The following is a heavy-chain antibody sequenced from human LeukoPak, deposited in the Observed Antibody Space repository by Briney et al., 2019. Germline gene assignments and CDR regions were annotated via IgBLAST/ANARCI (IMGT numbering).Heavy chain of an antibody. V-gene: IGHV3-53*01. J-gene: IGHJ4*02. Sequence: PGGSLRLSCAASGFTVSSNHMSWVRQAPGKGLEWVSVIYSGGSTYYADSVQGRFTISRDNSQNTLYLEMNSLRAEDKAVYYCARQGELAIDYWGQGTLVTVSS. CDR1: GFTVSSNH. CDR2: IYSGGST. CDR3: ARQGELAIDY. D-gene: IGHD1-26*01.